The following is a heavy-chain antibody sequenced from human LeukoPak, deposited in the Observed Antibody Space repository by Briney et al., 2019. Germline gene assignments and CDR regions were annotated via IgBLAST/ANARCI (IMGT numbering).Heavy chain of an antibody. D-gene: IGHD6-13*01. Sequence: ASVKVSCKASGGTFSSYAISWVRQAPGQGLEWMGWINPNSGGTNYAQKFQGWVTMTRDTSISTAYMELSRLRSDDTAVYYCARVSKGAAVFDYWGQGTLVTVSS. J-gene: IGHJ4*02. CDR2: INPNSGGT. CDR3: ARVSKGAAVFDY. V-gene: IGHV1-2*04. CDR1: GGTFSSYA.